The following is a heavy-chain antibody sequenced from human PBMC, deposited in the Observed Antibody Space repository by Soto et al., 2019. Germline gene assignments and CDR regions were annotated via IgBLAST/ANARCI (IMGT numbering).Heavy chain of an antibody. Sequence: QVQLVQSGAEVKKPGSSVKVSCKASGGTFSSYAISWVRQAPGQGLEWMGGIIPIFGTANYAQKFQGRVTITADESTSPAYMELSSLRSEDTAVYYCAREYRYDSSGYLNYLDYWGQGTLVTVSS. J-gene: IGHJ4*02. CDR2: IIPIFGTA. V-gene: IGHV1-69*01. D-gene: IGHD3-22*01. CDR3: AREYRYDSSGYLNYLDY. CDR1: GGTFSSYA.